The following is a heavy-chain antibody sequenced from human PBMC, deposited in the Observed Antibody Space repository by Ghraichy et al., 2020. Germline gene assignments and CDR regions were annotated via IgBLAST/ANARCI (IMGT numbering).Heavy chain of an antibody. CDR1: GFTFSGFA. CDR2: IRGDGDDK. V-gene: IGHV3-23*01. Sequence: GGSLRLSCAASGFTFSGFAMSWVRQAPGKGLDWVSVIRGDGDDKYYADSVKGRFTISRDNSKNTLYLQLNSLRVDDTAIYYCAKAQEESGKVASYVYYWGQGTLVTVAS. CDR3: AKAQEESGKVASYVYY. J-gene: IGHJ4*02. D-gene: IGHD5-12*01.